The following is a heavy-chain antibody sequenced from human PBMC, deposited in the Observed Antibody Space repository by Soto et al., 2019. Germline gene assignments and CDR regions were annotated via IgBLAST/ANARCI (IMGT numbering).Heavy chain of an antibody. CDR2: MNPNSGNT. V-gene: IGHV1-8*01. CDR1: GYPFISYD. Sequence: SGNVCCKASGYPFISYDINWVRQATGQGLEWMGWMNPNSGNTAYAQKFQGRVTMTRNTSISTAYMELSSLRSEDTAVYHCARESLRGMDVWGQGTTVTVSS. J-gene: IGHJ6*02. CDR3: ARESLRGMDV.